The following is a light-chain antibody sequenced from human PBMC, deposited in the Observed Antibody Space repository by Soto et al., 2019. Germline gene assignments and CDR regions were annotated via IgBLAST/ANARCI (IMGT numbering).Light chain of an antibody. CDR1: QDITKF. Sequence: DIQMTQSPSSVSASVGDRITITCRASQDITKFLAWYQQTPGKAPKLLIRGASTLHSGVPSRFSGSGSGTNFSLTLSSWQPEDFATYYCQQARGFPRTFGQGTKVDIK. J-gene: IGKJ1*01. CDR2: GAS. V-gene: IGKV1-12*01. CDR3: QQARGFPRT.